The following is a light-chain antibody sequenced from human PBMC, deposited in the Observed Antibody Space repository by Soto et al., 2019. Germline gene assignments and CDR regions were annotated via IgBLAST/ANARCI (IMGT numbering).Light chain of an antibody. V-gene: IGLV2-14*01. CDR2: EVN. CDR1: SSDVGGYNY. J-gene: IGLJ1*01. Sequence: QSALTQPASVSGSLGQSITISCTGTSSDVGGYNYVSWHQQHPGKAPKLMIYEVNYRPSGVSNRFSGSKSGNTASLTISGLQADDEADYYCYSYTDSSTRVFGTGTKVTVL. CDR3: YSYTDSSTRV.